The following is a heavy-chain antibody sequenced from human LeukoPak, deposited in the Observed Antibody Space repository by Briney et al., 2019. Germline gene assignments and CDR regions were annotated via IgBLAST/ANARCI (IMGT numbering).Heavy chain of an antibody. CDR3: ARDSDCSGGSCHFDY. V-gene: IGHV1-46*01. J-gene: IGHJ4*02. Sequence: ASVKVSCKASGYTFTSYYMHWARQAPGQGLEWMGIINPSGGSTSYAQKFQGRVTMTTDTSTSTAYMELRSLRSDDTAVYYCARDSDCSGGSCHFDYWGQGTLVTVSS. D-gene: IGHD2-15*01. CDR1: GYTFTSYY. CDR2: INPSGGST.